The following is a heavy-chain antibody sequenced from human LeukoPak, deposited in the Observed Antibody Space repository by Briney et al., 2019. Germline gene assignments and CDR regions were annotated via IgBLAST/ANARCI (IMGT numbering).Heavy chain of an antibody. CDR2: IRSKAYGGTT. CDR1: GFTFGDYA. CDR3: TRDRSPFRTANDDY. J-gene: IGHJ4*02. V-gene: IGHV3-49*04. Sequence: QLGGSLRLSCTASGFTFGDYAISWVRQAPGKGLEWVGFIRSKAYGGTTEYAASVKGRFTISRDDSKSIAYLQMNSLKTEDTAVYYCTRDRSPFRTANDDYWGQGTLVTVSS. D-gene: IGHD5-18*01.